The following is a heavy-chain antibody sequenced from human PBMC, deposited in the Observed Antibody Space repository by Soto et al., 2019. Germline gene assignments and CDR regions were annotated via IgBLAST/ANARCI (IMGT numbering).Heavy chain of an antibody. Sequence: DVQLLESGGDLEQPGGSLRLSCEASGFTFNNYAIAWVRQAPGKGLEWVSGITSSGAAYYADSVKGRFTISRDNSKNTLYLQMNSLRAEDTAVYYCAKGESSVSARDFDPWGQGTLVTVSS. CDR2: ITSSGAA. J-gene: IGHJ5*02. V-gene: IGHV3-23*01. CDR3: AKGESSVSARDFDP. CDR1: GFTFNNYA. D-gene: IGHD3-22*01.